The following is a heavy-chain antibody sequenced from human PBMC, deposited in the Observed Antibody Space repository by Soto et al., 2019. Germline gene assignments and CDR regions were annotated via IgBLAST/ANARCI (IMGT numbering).Heavy chain of an antibody. J-gene: IGHJ4*02. CDR3: ARDLGVGQLAPGALDY. Sequence: PGGSLRLSCAASGFTFSSYSMNWVRQAPGKGLEWVSSISSSSSYIYYADSVKGRFTISRDNAKNSLYLQMNSLRAEDTAVYYCARDLGVGQLAPGALDYWGQGTLVTVSS. CDR1: GFTFSSYS. CDR2: ISSSSSYI. D-gene: IGHD6-13*01. V-gene: IGHV3-21*01.